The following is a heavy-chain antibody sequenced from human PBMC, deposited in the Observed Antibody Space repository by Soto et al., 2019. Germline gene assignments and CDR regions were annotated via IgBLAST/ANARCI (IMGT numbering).Heavy chain of an antibody. D-gene: IGHD6-19*01. V-gene: IGHV1-69*02. CDR2: IIPILGIA. CDR3: ATQSRQWLALHAFDI. J-gene: IGHJ3*02. CDR1: GGTFSSYT. Sequence: QVQLVQSGAEVKKPGSSVKVSCKASGGTFSSYTISWVRQAPGQGLEWMGRIIPILGIANYAQKFQGRVTITADKSTSTAYMELSSLRSGDTAVYYCATQSRQWLALHAFDIWGQGTMVTVSS.